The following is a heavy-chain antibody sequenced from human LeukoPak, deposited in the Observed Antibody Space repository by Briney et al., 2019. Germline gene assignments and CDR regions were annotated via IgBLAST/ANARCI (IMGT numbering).Heavy chain of an antibody. V-gene: IGHV3-23*01. CDR1: GFTFSSYA. CDR3: ALRIAAAGIR. J-gene: IGHJ4*02. CDR2: ISGNGGSK. D-gene: IGHD6-13*01. Sequence: QPGGSLRLSCAASGFTFSSYAMSWVRQAPGKGLEWVSAISGNGGSKYYADSVKGRFTISRDNSKNTLYLQMNSLRAEDTAVYYCALRIAAAGIRWGQGTLVTVSS.